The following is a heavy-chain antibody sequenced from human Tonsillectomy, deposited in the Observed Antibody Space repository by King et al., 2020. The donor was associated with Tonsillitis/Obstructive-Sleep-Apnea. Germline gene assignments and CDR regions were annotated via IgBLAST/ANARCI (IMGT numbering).Heavy chain of an antibody. V-gene: IGHV4-34*01. CDR1: GGSFSGYY. CDR2: INHSGST. D-gene: IGHD6-13*01. CDR3: AAGTYYFDY. Sequence: VQLQQWGAGLLKPSETLSLTCAVYGGSFSGYYWSWIRQPPGKGLEWIGEINHSGSTNYNPSLKSRATISVDTSKNQFSLKLSSVTAADTAVYYCAAGTYYFDYWGQGTLVTVSS. J-gene: IGHJ4*02.